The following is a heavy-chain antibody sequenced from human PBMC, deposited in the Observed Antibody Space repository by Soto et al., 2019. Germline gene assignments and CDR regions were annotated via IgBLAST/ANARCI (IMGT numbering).Heavy chain of an antibody. CDR1: GFTFDDYA. J-gene: IGHJ4*02. V-gene: IGHV3-9*01. CDR2: ISWNSGSI. CDR3: AKSQRYSSGCFDY. D-gene: IGHD6-19*01. Sequence: GGSLRLSCAASGFTFDDYAMHWVRQAPGKGLEWVSGISWNSGSIGYADSVKGRFTISRDNAKNSLYLQMNSLRAEDTALYYCAKSQRYSSGCFDYWGQGTLVTVSS.